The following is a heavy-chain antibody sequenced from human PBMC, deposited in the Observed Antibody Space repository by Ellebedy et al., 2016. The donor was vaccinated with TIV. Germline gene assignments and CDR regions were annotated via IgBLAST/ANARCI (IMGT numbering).Heavy chain of an antibody. CDR3: ARRSDIVVVPAAGMGDAFDI. Sequence: SETLSLXXTVSGGSISSSSYYWGWIRQPPGKGLEWIGSIYYSGSTYYNPSLKSRVTISVDTSKNQFSLKLSSVTAADTAVYYCARRSDIVVVPAAGMGDAFDIWGQGTMVTVSS. CDR1: GGSISSSSYY. CDR2: IYYSGST. V-gene: IGHV4-39*01. D-gene: IGHD2-2*01. J-gene: IGHJ3*02.